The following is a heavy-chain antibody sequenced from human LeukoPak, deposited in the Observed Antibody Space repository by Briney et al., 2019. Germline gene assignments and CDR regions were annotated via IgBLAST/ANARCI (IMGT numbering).Heavy chain of an antibody. J-gene: IGHJ5*02. V-gene: IGHV4-39*07. CDR2: IYTSGST. D-gene: IGHD4-17*01. CDR3: ARDSGGYGDYEGWFDP. CDR1: GGSISSSSYY. Sequence: PSETLSLTCTVSGGSISSSSYYWGWIRQPPGKGLEWIGRIYTSGSTNYNPSLKSRVTMSVDTSKNQFSLKLSSVTAADTAVYYCARDSGGYGDYEGWFDPWGQGTLVTVSS.